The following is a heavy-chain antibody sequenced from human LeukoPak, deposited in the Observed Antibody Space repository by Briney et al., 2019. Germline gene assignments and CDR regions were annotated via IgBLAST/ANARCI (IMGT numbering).Heavy chain of an antibody. V-gene: IGHV3-23*01. Sequence: PGGSLRLSCAASGFTFSSYAMSWVRQAPGKGLEWVSAMTGSGGSTYYADSVKGRFTISRDNSKNTLYLQMNSLRAEDTAVYYCAKALLGPHYHFDYWGQGTLVTVSS. CDR1: GFTFSSYA. CDR3: AKALLGPHYHFDY. D-gene: IGHD3-16*01. CDR2: MTGSGGST. J-gene: IGHJ4*02.